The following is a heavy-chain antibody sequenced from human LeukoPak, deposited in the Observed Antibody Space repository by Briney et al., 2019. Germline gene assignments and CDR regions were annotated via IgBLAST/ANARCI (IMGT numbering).Heavy chain of an antibody. CDR2: INHSGST. D-gene: IGHD3-3*01. CDR3: ARVLGFLSRFDP. Sequence: PSETLSLTCAVYGGSFSGYYWSWIRQPPGKGLEWIGEINHSGSTNYNPSLKSRVTISVDTSKNQFSLKLSSVTAADTAVYYCARVLGFLSRFDPWGQGTLVTVSS. V-gene: IGHV4-34*01. CDR1: GGSFSGYY. J-gene: IGHJ5*02.